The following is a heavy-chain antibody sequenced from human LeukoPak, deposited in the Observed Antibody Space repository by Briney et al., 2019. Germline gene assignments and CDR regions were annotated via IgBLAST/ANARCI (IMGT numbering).Heavy chain of an antibody. V-gene: IGHV3-15*01. D-gene: IGHD2-2*01. CDR3: TTGVWGYCSSTSCYLVDY. CDR2: IKSKTDGGTT. J-gene: IGHJ4*02. Sequence: GGSLRLSCAASGFTFSNAWMSWVRQAPGKGLEWVGRIKSKTDGGTTDYAAPVKGRFTISRDDSKNTLYLQMNSLKTEDTAVYYCTTGVWGYCSSTSCYLVDYWGQGTLVPVSS. CDR1: GFTFSNAW.